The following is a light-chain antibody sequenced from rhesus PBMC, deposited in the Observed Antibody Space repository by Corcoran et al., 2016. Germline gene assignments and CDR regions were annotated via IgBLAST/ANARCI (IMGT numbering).Light chain of an antibody. J-gene: IGKJ3*01. Sequence: DIQMTQSPSSLSASVGDTVTITCRASQGIRSYLNWYQLKPGKAPKLRIYDESSLESGVPSRFSGSGSGTDFAFTIISLQPEDFSVYSCLQHNSYPFTFGPGNKLDIK. CDR2: DES. V-gene: IGKV1-28*03. CDR1: QGIRSY. CDR3: LQHNSYPFT.